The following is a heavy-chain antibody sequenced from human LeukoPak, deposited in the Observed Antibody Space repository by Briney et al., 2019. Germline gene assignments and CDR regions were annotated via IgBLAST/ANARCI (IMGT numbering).Heavy chain of an antibody. CDR1: GGSISSSSYY. CDR3: ARRRITMVRGAIIYFDY. D-gene: IGHD3-10*01. J-gene: IGHJ4*02. CDR2: IYYSGST. V-gene: IGHV4-39*07. Sequence: PSETLSLTCTVSGGSISSSSYYWGWIRQPPGKGLEWIGSIYYSGSTNYNPSLKSRVTISVDTSKNQFSLKLSSVTAADTAVYYCARRRITMVRGAIIYFDYWGQGTLVTVSS.